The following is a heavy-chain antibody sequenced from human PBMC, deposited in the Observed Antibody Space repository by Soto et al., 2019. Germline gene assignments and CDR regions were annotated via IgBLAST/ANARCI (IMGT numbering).Heavy chain of an antibody. Sequence: EVQLVESGGGLVQPGGSLGLSCAASGFTVSNNYMSWVRQAPGKGLEWASVIYSGGNTYYADSVKGRFTISRDSSRNTVYVQMNSLSPEDTAVYYCERVQSDSKGWYHFDYWGQGTLVTVSS. CDR3: ERVQSDSKGWYHFDY. D-gene: IGHD6-19*01. V-gene: IGHV3-53*04. J-gene: IGHJ4*02. CDR1: GFTVSNNY. CDR2: IYSGGNT.